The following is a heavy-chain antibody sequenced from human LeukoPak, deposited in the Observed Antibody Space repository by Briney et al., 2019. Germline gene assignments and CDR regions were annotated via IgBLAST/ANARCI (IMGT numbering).Heavy chain of an antibody. CDR3: ARDLGEGVVPAANY. CDR1: GFTFSSYS. CDR2: ISSSSSYI. Sequence: GGSLRLSCAASGFTFSSYSMNWVRQAPGKGLEWVSPISSSSSYIYYADSVKGRFTISRDNAKNSLYLQTNSLRAEDTAVYYCARDLGEGVVPAANYWGQGTLVTVSS. J-gene: IGHJ4*02. D-gene: IGHD2-2*01. V-gene: IGHV3-21*01.